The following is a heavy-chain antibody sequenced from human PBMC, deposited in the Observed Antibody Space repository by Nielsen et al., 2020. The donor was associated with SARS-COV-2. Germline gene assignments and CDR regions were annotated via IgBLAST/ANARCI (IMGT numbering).Heavy chain of an antibody. J-gene: IGHJ4*02. D-gene: IGHD4-17*01. CDR1: GGSLNNYY. V-gene: IGHV4-4*07. CDR2: IYASGST. Sequence: SETLSLTCTVSGGSLNNYYWTWVRQPAGKGLEWIGSIYASGSTDYNPYPRIRVTMSIDMSKNQFSLRLKSVTAADTDVYYCARKTVSSDYWGPGILVTVSS. CDR3: ARKTVSSDY.